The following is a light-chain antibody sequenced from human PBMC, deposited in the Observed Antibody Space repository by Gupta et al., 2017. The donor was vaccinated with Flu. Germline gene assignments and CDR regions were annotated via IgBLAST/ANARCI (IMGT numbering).Light chain of an antibody. CDR2: CAS. CDR3: QQYGSSSGT. CDR1: QSVSSSY. V-gene: IGKV3-20*01. J-gene: IGKJ1*01. Sequence: EIVLTQSPGTLSLSPGERATLSCRASQSVSSSYLAWYQQKPGQAPRPLISCASSRATGIPNRFSWSGSGTDFTLTISRLEPEDFAVYYCQQYGSSSGTFGQGTKVEIK.